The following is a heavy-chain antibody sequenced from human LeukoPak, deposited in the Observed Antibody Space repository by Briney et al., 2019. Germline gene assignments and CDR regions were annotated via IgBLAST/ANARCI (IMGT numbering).Heavy chain of an antibody. CDR3: AKDFDDSSGYYSNCMDV. J-gene: IGHJ6*03. V-gene: IGHV3-30*02. CDR1: GFTFSNYG. D-gene: IGHD3-22*01. Sequence: GGSLRLSYAASGFTFSNYGMHWVRQAPGKGLEWVAVIWYGGSNKFYADSVKGRFTISRDNSKNTLYLQVNSLRAEDTAVYYCAKDFDDSSGYYSNCMDVWGKGTTVTVSS. CDR2: IWYGGSNK.